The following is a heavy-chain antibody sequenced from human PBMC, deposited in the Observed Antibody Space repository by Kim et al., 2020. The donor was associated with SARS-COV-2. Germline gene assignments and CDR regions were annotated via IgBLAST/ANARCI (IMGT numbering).Heavy chain of an antibody. D-gene: IGHD3-10*01. J-gene: IGHJ4*02. CDR2: GDAS. CDR3: ARVYYVIAY. V-gene: IGHV3-23*01. Sequence: GDASAYADSVRGRFTISRDSSKNTLYLQMNSVRAEDSALYYCARVYYVIAYWGQGTQVTVSS.